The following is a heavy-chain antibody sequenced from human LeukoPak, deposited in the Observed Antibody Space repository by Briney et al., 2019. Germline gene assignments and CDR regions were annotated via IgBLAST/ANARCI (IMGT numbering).Heavy chain of an antibody. D-gene: IGHD1-26*01. CDR3: ARSATGSGSYCGLDY. CDR2: IKQDGSEK. V-gene: IGHV3-7*01. Sequence: GGSLRLSCAASGFTFSSYWMSWVRQAPGKGLEWVANIKQDGSEKYYVDSVKGRFTISRDNAKNSLYLQMNSLRAEDTAVYYCARSATGSGSYCGLDYWGQGTLVTVSS. J-gene: IGHJ4*02. CDR1: GFTFSSYW.